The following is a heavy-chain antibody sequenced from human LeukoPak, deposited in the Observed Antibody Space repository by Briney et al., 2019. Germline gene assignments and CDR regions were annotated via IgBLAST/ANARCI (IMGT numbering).Heavy chain of an antibody. CDR2: IYPGDSDT. J-gene: IGHJ6*02. V-gene: IGHV5-51*01. CDR1: GYSFTSYW. Sequence: GESLKISCKGSGYSFTSYWIGWVRQMPGKCLEWMGIIYPGDSDTRYSPSFQGQVTISADKSISTAYLQWSSLKASDTAMYYCARHNILTGYYDYYYYGMDVWGQGTTVTVSS. D-gene: IGHD3-9*01. CDR3: ARHNILTGYYDYYYYGMDV.